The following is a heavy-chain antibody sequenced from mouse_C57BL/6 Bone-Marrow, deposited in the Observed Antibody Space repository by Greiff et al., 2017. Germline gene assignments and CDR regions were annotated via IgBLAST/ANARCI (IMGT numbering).Heavy chain of an antibody. V-gene: IGHV14-4*01. CDR3: TTGFTTVVASPYYFDY. D-gene: IGHD1-1*01. CDR1: GFNIKDDY. J-gene: IGHJ2*01. CDR2: IDPENGDT. Sequence: VQLQQSGAELVRPGASVKLSCTASGFNIKDDYMHWVKQRPEQGLEWIGWIDPENGDTEYASKFQGKATITADTSSNTAYLQLSSLTSEDTAVYYCTTGFTTVVASPYYFDYWGQGTTLTGSS.